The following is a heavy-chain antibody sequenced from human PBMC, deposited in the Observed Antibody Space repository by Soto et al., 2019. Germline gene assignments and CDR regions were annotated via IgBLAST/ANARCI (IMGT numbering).Heavy chain of an antibody. Sequence: QVQLVQSGAEVKKPSSSVKVSCKASGGSFSSNAISWVRQAPGQGFEWMGVIIPILGTTTYAQKFQGRVTITADESTTTAYMALSSLRSDDTAVYFCARDRVMRGNSYYYGMDVWGQGTTVTVSS. CDR3: ARDRVMRGNSYYYGMDV. D-gene: IGHD2-8*01. CDR2: IIPILGTT. CDR1: GGSFSSNA. J-gene: IGHJ6*02. V-gene: IGHV1-69*12.